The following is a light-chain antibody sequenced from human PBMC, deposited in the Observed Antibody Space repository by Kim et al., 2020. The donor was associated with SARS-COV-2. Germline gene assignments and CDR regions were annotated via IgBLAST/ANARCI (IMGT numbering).Light chain of an antibody. J-gene: IGLJ2*01. CDR1: KFGDKY. CDR2: EDT. Sequence: SYELTQPPSVSVSPGQTASISCSGDKFGDKYACWYQQRPGQSPVLVIYEDTRRPSGIPERFSASTSGNTATLTISGTQAMDEADYYCQAWDSTTVIFGGGTQLTVL. CDR3: QAWDSTTVI. V-gene: IGLV3-1*01.